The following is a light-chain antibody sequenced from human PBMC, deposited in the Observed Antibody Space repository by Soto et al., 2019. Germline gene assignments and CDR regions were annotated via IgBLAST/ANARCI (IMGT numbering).Light chain of an antibody. CDR1: QSVSRY. CDR3: HQHNNWPLT. V-gene: IGKV3-11*01. J-gene: IGKJ4*01. CDR2: DAS. Sequence: EIVLTQSPATLSLSPGERATLSCRASQSVSRYLSWYQQKPGQAPRLLIYDASNRATDIPARFSGSGSGTDFTLTISSLEPEDFAVYFCHQHNNWPLTFGGGTKVESK.